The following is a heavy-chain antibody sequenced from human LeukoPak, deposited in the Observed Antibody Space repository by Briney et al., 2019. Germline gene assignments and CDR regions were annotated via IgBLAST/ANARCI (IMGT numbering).Heavy chain of an antibody. CDR3: ARFENSDAFDI. CDR1: GYTFTSYD. D-gene: IGHD2/OR15-2a*01. CDR2: MNPNSGNT. J-gene: IGHJ3*02. V-gene: IGHV1-8*01. Sequence: ASVKVSCKASGYTFTSYDINWVRQATGQGLEWMGWMNPNSGNTGYAQKFQGRVTITTDESTSTAYMELSSLRSEDTAVYYCARFENSDAFDIWGQGTMVTVSS.